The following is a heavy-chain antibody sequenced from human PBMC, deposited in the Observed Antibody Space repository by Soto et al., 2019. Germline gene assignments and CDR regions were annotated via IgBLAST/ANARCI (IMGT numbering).Heavy chain of an antibody. V-gene: IGHV3-53*01. CDR3: TRDTPPDSH. CDR2: IYSGGNT. D-gene: IGHD3-22*01. CDR1: GFTVSNNY. J-gene: IGHJ4*02. Sequence: HPGGSLRLSCAASGFTVSNNYMSWVRQAPGKGLEWVSLIYSGGNTLYADSVRGRFTISRDGSKNTLYLQMNSLRAEDTAVYYCTRDTPPDSHWGQGTLVTVSS.